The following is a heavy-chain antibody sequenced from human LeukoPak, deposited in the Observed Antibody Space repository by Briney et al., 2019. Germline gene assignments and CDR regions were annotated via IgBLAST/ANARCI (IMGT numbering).Heavy chain of an antibody. V-gene: IGHV3-23*01. CDR1: GFTFSSYA. Sequence: PGGSLRLSCAASGFTFSSYAMSWVRQAPGKGLEWVSAISGSGGSTHYADSVKGRFTISRDNSKNTLYLQMNSLRAEDTAVYYCAKKSARGAYCSGGSCYPYYYYYMDVCGKGTTVTISS. CDR3: AKKSARGAYCSGGSCYPYYYYYMDV. CDR2: ISGSGGST. J-gene: IGHJ6*03. D-gene: IGHD2-15*01.